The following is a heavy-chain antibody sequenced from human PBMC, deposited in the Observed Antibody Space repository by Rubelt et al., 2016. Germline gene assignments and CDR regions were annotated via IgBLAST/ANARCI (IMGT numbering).Heavy chain of an antibody. D-gene: IGHD3-3*01. Sequence: RYWMHWVRQAPGKGLVWVSRINTDGSTSYADSVKGRFTISRDNGKNTLHLQMNSLRAEDTAVYYCARGSELREKVTIFGGVPYNWFDPWGQGTLVTVSS. V-gene: IGHV3-74*01. CDR1: RYW. CDR3: ARGSELREKVTIFGGVPYNWFDP. J-gene: IGHJ5*02. CDR2: INTDGST.